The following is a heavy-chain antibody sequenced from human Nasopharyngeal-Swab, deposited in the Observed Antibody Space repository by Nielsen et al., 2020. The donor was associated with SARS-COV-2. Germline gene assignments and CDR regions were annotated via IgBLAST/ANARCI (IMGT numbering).Heavy chain of an antibody. V-gene: IGHV3-30*18. CDR3: AKLIEEGSGSYYALYYYYGMDV. CDR2: ISYDGSNK. Sequence: VRQMPGKGLEWVAVISYDGSNKYYADSVKGRFTISRDNSKNTLYLQMNSLRAEDTAVYYCAKLIEEGSGSYYALYYYYGMDVWGQGTTVTVSS. D-gene: IGHD3-10*01. J-gene: IGHJ6*02.